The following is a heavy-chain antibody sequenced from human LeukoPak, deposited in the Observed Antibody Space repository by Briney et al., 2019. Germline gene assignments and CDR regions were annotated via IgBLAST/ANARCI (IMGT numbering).Heavy chain of an antibody. CDR2: IFYTGST. CDR3: ARHSTSPKGWYHP. D-gene: IGHD6-6*01. CDR1: GGSMSSYY. J-gene: IGHJ5*02. V-gene: IGHV4-59*08. Sequence: PSETLSLTCTVSGGSMSSYYWSWIRQPPGKGLEWIGYIFYTGSTNYNPSLKSRVTISVDTSKNEFSLELSSVTAADTAVYYCARHSTSPKGWYHPWGEGTLVTVSS.